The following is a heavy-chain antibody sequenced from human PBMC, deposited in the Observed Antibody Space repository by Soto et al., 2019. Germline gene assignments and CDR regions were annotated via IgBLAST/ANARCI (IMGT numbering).Heavy chain of an antibody. V-gene: IGHV3-43*01. CDR2: ISWDGDSA. Sequence: PXGSLRLSCAASGCTFDDYTMHWVRQTPGKGLEWVSLISWDGDSAYYADSVRGRFTISRDNSKNSLFLQMNNVRAEDAALYFCAKGTRGNSPELDFSGQGTLATVSS. CDR1: GCTFDDYT. J-gene: IGHJ4*02. D-gene: IGHD1-1*01. CDR3: AKGTRGNSPELDF.